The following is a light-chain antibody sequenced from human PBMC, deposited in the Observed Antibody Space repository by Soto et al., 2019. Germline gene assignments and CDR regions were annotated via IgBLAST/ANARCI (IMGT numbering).Light chain of an antibody. V-gene: IGKV3D-15*01. Sequence: EIVMTQSPATLSVSPGERATLSCRASQSLSSNLAWYQQKPGQAPRLVISGASTSATGIPTRFSGSGSGTEFTLTISSLQSEDFAVYYCQQYNDWPLTFGGGTRVEIK. CDR1: QSLSSN. J-gene: IGKJ4*01. CDR3: QQYNDWPLT. CDR2: GAS.